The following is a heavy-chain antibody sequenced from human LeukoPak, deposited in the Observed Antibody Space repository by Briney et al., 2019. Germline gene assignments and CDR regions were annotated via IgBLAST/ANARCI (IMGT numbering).Heavy chain of an antibody. J-gene: IGHJ5*01. CDR1: GFIFDDYT. CDR2: ISWDGGST. V-gene: IGHV3-43*01. CDR3: AREKFES. Sequence: PGGSLRLSCAASGFIFDDYTMHWVRQAPGKGLEWVSLISWDGGSTYYADSVKGRFTISRDNSNNIISLQMNNLTTDDTATYYCAREKFESWGQGTLVTVSP.